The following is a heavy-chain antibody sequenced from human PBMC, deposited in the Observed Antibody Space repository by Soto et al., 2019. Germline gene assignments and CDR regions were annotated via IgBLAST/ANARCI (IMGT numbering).Heavy chain of an antibody. Sequence: QLQLQESGPGLVKPSETLSLTCTVSGGSISSSSYYWGWLRQPPGKGLEWIGSSYYSGSTYYNPSLKSRVTISVDTSKTQFSLKLSSVTAADTAVYYCARQRVWFGELKGNWFDPWGQGPLVTVSS. D-gene: IGHD3-10*01. J-gene: IGHJ5*02. V-gene: IGHV4-39*01. CDR3: ARQRVWFGELKGNWFDP. CDR1: GGSISSSSYY. CDR2: SYYSGST.